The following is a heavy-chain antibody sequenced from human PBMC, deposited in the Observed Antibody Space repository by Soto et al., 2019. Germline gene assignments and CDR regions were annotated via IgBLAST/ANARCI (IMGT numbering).Heavy chain of an antibody. CDR2: IIPIFGTA. J-gene: IGHJ6*02. D-gene: IGHD6-6*01. Sequence: ASVKVSCKASGGPFSSYAISWVRQAPGQGLEWMGGIIPIFGTANYAQKFQGRVTITADESTSTAYMELSSLRSEDTAVYYCARVYSSSSGHYYYYGMDVWGQGTTVTVYS. CDR3: ARVYSSSSGHYYYYGMDV. V-gene: IGHV1-69*13. CDR1: GGPFSSYA.